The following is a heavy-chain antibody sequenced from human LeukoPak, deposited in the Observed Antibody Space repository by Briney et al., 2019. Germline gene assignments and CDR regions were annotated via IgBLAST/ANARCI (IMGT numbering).Heavy chain of an antibody. CDR1: EFTFSRYW. V-gene: IGHV3-74*01. J-gene: IGHJ4*02. D-gene: IGHD5-12*01. CDR3: ARGPSGYHNT. Sequence: GESLRLSCVDSEFTFSRYWMHWVRQAPGEGLVWVSRINIDGSTTNYADSVKGRFTISRDNSKNTLYLQMNSLRAEDTAVYYCARGPSGYHNTGGQGTLVTVSS. CDR2: INIDGSTT.